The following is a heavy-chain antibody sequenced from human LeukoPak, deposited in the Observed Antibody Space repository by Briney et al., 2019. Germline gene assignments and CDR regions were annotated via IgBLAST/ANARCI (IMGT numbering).Heavy chain of an antibody. CDR3: TTTYGSGLQPDY. Sequence: KPGGSLRLSCAASGFTFSNAWMTWVRQAPAKGLEWVGRIKSNTDGGTTDYAAPVKGRFTISRDDSKNTLYLQMNSLKTEDTAVYYCTTTYGSGLQPDYWGQGTLVTVSS. D-gene: IGHD3-10*01. CDR1: GFTFSNAW. V-gene: IGHV3-15*01. CDR2: IKSNTDGGTT. J-gene: IGHJ4*02.